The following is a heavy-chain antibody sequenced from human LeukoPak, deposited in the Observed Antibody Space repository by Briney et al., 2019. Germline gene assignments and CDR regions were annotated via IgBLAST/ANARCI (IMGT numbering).Heavy chain of an antibody. Sequence: GGSLRLSXAASGFTFSSYWMHWVRQAPGKGLVWVSRINSDGSSTSYADSVKGRFTISRDNAKNTLYLQMNSLRAEDTAVYYCARQYCSGGSCYFRGYYYYYMDVWGKGTTVTVSS. V-gene: IGHV3-74*01. D-gene: IGHD2-15*01. CDR3: ARQYCSGGSCYFRGYYYYYMDV. CDR1: GFTFSSYW. J-gene: IGHJ6*03. CDR2: INSDGSST.